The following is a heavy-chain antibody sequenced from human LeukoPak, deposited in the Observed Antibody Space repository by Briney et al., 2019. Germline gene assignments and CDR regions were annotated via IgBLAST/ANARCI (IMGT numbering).Heavy chain of an antibody. CDR2: ISYDGSNK. Sequence: GGSLRLSCAASGFTFSSYAMHWVRQAPGKGLEWVAVISYDGSNKYYADSVKGRFTISRDNSKNTLYLQMNSLRGEDTAVYYCAGSSSWYRGYFDYWGQGTLVTVSS. J-gene: IGHJ4*02. D-gene: IGHD6-13*01. V-gene: IGHV3-30*04. CDR1: GFTFSSYA. CDR3: AGSSSWYRGYFDY.